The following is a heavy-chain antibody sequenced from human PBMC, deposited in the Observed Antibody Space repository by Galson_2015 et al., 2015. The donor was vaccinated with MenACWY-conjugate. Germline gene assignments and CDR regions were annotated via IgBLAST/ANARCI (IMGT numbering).Heavy chain of an antibody. CDR2: INPEGSRG. V-gene: IGHV3-7*01. CDR1: GFTFSNSW. Sequence: PLRLSCAASGFTFSNSWMNWVRQAPGSGLEWVANINPEGSRGTYVDSVKGRFTISRDNAENSVYLEMNSLRPEDTAVFYCAAWTADDNYWAQGTLLTVSS. D-gene: IGHD3/OR15-3a*01. J-gene: IGHJ4*02. CDR3: AAWTADDNY.